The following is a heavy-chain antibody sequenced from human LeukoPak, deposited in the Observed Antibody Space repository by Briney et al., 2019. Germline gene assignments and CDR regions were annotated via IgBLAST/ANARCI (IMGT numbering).Heavy chain of an antibody. Sequence: ASVKVSCKPSGYTFVDYYIHWVRQAPGQGLEWMGWINPNTGDTQYAQKFQGRVTMTRDTSISTAYMELSRLRSDDTAVYYCATAHSSSWYFFDYWGQGTLVTVSS. J-gene: IGHJ4*02. CDR3: ATAHSSSWYFFDY. V-gene: IGHV1-2*02. CDR2: INPNTGDT. CDR1: GYTFVDYY. D-gene: IGHD6-13*01.